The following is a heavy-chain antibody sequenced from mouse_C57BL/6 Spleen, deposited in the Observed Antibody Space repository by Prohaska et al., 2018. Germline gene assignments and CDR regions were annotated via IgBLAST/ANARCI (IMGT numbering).Heavy chain of an antibody. J-gene: IGHJ3*01. CDR1: GYTFTDYY. CDR2: INPNNGVT. Sequence: GASVKISCKASGYTFTDYYINWVKQSHGKSLEWIGDINPNNGVTNYNQKFKGKATLTVDKSSSTAYMELRSLTSEDSAVYYCAREWAWFAYWGQGTLVTVSA. V-gene: IGHV1-26*01. CDR3: AREWAWFAY.